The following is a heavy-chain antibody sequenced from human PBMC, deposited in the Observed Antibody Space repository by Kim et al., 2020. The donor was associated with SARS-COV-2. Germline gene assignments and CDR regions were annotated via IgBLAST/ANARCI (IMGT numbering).Heavy chain of an antibody. CDR3: ARDHRVGYYYYGMAV. Sequence: QKFQGRVTMPRDTSTSTVYMELSSLRSEDTAVYYCARDHRVGYYYYGMAVWGQGTTVTVSS. J-gene: IGHJ6*02. V-gene: IGHV1-46*01. D-gene: IGHD5-12*01.